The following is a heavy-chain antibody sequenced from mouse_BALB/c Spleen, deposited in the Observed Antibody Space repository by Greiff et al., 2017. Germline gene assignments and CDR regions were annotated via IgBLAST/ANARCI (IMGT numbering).Heavy chain of an antibody. CDR3: ARAYGSSWALDY. D-gene: IGHD1-1*01. CDR1: GFTFSSYA. Sequence: EVHLVESGGGLVKPGGSLKLSCAASGFTFSSYAMSWVRQTPEKRLEWVASISSGGSTYYPDSVKGRFTISRDNARNILYLQMSSLRSEDTAMYYCARAYGSSWALDYWGQGTTLTVSS. CDR2: ISSGGST. V-gene: IGHV5-6-5*01. J-gene: IGHJ2*01.